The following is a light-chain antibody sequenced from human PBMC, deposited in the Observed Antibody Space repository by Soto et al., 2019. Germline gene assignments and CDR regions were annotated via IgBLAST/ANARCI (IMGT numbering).Light chain of an antibody. CDR2: GPS. V-gene: IGKV3-20*01. CDR3: QQYDSSPRT. CDR1: QSISSNY. J-gene: IGKJ1*01. Sequence: EIVLTQSPGTLSLSPGERATLSCRASQSISSNYLAWYQQKPGRAPRLLIYGPSSRATGIPDRFSGSGSGTDFTLTINRLEPEDFAVYYCQQYDSSPRTFGQGTKV.